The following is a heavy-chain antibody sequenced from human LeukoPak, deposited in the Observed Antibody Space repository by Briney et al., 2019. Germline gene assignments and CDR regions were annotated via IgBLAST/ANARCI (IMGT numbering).Heavy chain of an antibody. V-gene: IGHV3-23*01. CDR2: ISGSGGST. J-gene: IGHJ4*02. CDR1: GFTFSNFG. D-gene: IGHD3-9*01. Sequence: GGTLRLSCAASGFTFSNFGMSWVRQAPGKGLEWVSAISGSGGSTYYADSVKGRFTISRDNSKNTLYLQMNSLRAEDTAVYYCAKDSILTVPRDDIHPFDYWGQGTLVTVSS. CDR3: AKDSILTVPRDDIHPFDY.